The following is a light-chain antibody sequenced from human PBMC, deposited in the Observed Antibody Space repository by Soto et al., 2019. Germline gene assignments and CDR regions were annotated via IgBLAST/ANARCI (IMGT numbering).Light chain of an antibody. Sequence: QSVLTQPPSVSAAPGQKVTISCSGSSSNIGNNYVSWYQHLPGTAPKLLIYDNNKRPSGIPDRFSGSKSGTSATLGITGLQTGDEADYYCGTWDSGLSAEVFGGGTKLT. CDR2: DNN. J-gene: IGLJ2*01. CDR3: GTWDSGLSAEV. CDR1: SSNIGNNY. V-gene: IGLV1-51*01.